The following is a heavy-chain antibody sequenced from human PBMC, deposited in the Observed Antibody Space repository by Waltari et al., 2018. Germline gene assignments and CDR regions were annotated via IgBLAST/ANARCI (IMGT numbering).Heavy chain of an antibody. J-gene: IGHJ4*02. D-gene: IGHD3-10*01. CDR3: AKDIGGYYGSGSYYPN. CDR2: ISWNSGSI. CDR1: GFTFADYA. V-gene: IGHV3-9*01. Sequence: EVQLVESGGGLVQPGRSLRLSCAASGFTFADYAMHWVRHAPGKGLEWVSGISWNSGSIGYADSVKGRFTISRDNAKNSLYLQMNSLRAEDTALYYCAKDIGGYYGSGSYYPNWGQGTLVTVSS.